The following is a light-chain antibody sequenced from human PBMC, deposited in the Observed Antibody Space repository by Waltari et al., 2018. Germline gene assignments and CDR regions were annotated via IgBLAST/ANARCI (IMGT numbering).Light chain of an antibody. V-gene: IGLV2-8*01. Sequence: QSALTQPPPASGSPGQSVTISCTGTSSDVGGFDYVTWYQQHPGKVPRLMIYEVSKRPSGVPDRFSGSKSGNTASLTVSGLQVEDEADYYCSSFAGSSQMLFGGGTKLTVL. J-gene: IGLJ2*01. CDR2: EVS. CDR3: SSFAGSSQML. CDR1: SSDVGGFDY.